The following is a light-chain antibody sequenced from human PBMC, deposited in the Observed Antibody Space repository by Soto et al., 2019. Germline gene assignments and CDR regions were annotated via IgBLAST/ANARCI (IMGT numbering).Light chain of an antibody. CDR2: SAS. CDR1: QSVASSY. Sequence: EVVLTQSPGTLSLSPGERVTLSCRASQSVASSYLAWYQQKPGRAPRLLFDSASSRATGIPDRFSGSGSGELVTLTISRLAPEHSAVYYCHHSGSLPHRFGQGTNVEI. V-gene: IGKV3-20*01. CDR3: HHSGSLPHR. J-gene: IGKJ1*01.